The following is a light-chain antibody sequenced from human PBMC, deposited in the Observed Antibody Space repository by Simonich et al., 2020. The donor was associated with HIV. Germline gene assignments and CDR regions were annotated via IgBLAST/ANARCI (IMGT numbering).Light chain of an antibody. CDR2: EDS. J-gene: IGLJ3*02. CDR3: YSTDSSGNHWV. V-gene: IGLV3-10*01. CDR1: ALPKKC. Sequence: SYELTQPPSVSVSPGQTARITCYGDALPKKCAYWYQQKSGQAPVLVIYEDSKRPSGIPERFSGSSSGTMATLTISGAQVEDEADYYCYSTDSSGNHWVFGGGTKLTVL.